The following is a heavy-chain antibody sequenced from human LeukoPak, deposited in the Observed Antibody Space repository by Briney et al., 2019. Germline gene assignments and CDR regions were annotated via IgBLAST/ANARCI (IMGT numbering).Heavy chain of an antibody. CDR2: IYYTGST. CDR1: GGSISSYY. V-gene: IGHV4-59*01. Sequence: SETLSLTCTVSGGSISSYYWNWIRQPPGKGLEWIGYIYYTGSTNYNPSLKSRVTISVDTSKNQFSLKLSSVTAADTAVYYGARGGGYSSSWSYWGQGTLVTVSS. D-gene: IGHD6-13*01. J-gene: IGHJ4*02. CDR3: ARGGGYSSSWSY.